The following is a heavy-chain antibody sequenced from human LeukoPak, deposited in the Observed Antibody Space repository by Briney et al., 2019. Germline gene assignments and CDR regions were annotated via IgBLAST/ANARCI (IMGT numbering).Heavy chain of an antibody. CDR3: AKDYYYYYGSGSYYN. CDR1: GFSFSSYN. D-gene: IGHD3-10*01. CDR2: ITTSSTYT. J-gene: IGHJ4*02. V-gene: IGHV3-21*04. Sequence: GGSLRLSCEASGFSFSSYNMDWVRQTPGKGLEWISSITTSSTYTFYADSVKGRFTISRDNARNSLYLQMNSLRAEDTALYYCAKDYYYYYGSGSYYNWGQGTLVTVSS.